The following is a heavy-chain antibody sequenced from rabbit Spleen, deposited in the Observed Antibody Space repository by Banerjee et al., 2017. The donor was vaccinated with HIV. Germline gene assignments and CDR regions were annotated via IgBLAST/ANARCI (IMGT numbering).Heavy chain of an antibody. D-gene: IGHD1-1*01. J-gene: IGHJ4*01. Sequence: QEQLVESGGGLVTPGGSLTLTCKASGIDFSGYGINWVRQAPGKGLEWIAYIYPDYGTTDYASWVNGRFTISSHNAQNTLFLQMTSLTAADTATYFCARHPSPSGFYFNLWGPGTLVTVS. CDR1: GIDFSGYG. V-gene: IGHV1S47*01. CDR3: ARHPSPSGFYFNL. CDR2: IYPDYGTT.